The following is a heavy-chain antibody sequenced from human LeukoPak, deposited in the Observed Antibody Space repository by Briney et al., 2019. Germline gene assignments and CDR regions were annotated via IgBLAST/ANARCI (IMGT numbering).Heavy chain of an antibody. V-gene: IGHV3-23*01. D-gene: IGHD1-26*01. CDR2: ISGSGGST. Sequence: GGSLRLSCAASGFTFSSYAMSWVGQAPGKGLEWVSAISGSGGSTYYADSVKGRFTISRDNSKNTLYLQMNSLRAEDTAVYYCAKRPTNSGSYFTVIYYFDYWGQGTLVTVSS. CDR1: GFTFSSYA. CDR3: AKRPTNSGSYFTVIYYFDY. J-gene: IGHJ4*02.